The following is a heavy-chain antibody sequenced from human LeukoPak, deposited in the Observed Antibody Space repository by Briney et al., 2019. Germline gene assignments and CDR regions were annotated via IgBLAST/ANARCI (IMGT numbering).Heavy chain of an antibody. CDR3: ARTAAKGRSGWYHTWFDP. J-gene: IGHJ5*02. CDR1: GGSFISYY. V-gene: IGHV4-34*01. D-gene: IGHD6-19*01. CDR2: INHGGST. Sequence: SETLSLTCAVYGGSFISYYWSWIRQPPGKGREWRGEINHGGSTNYNPSLTSRGTISVDTSKNQFFLKLSSVTAADTAVYYSARTAAKGRSGWYHTWFDPRGQGTLVTLSS.